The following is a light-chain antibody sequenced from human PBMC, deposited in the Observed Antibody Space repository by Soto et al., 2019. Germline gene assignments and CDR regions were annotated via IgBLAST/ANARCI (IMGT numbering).Light chain of an antibody. CDR3: NSYREDHPRFYV. V-gene: IGLV2-14*03. CDR1: HSDIGNYNY. Sequence: QSVLTQPASVSGSPGQSITISCTGTHSDIGNYNYVSWYQHLPGKVPKLMIYDVGSRPSGVSIRFSGSKSGNTASLAISGFQAEDEADYYCNSYREDHPRFYVFGTGTKVTVL. CDR2: DVG. J-gene: IGLJ1*01.